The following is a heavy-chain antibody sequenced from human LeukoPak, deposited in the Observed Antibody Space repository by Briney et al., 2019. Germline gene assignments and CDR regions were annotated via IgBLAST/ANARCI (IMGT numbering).Heavy chain of an antibody. Sequence: KTSETLSLTCTVSGGSINSGSHSWGWIRQPPGKALEWIGSIYYSGRTYYNPSLKSRVAISVDTSKNQFSLEANSVTAADTAMYFCARSQWQGIDYWGQGTLVTVSS. J-gene: IGHJ4*02. CDR3: ARSQWQGIDY. V-gene: IGHV4-39*01. CDR1: GGSINSGSHS. D-gene: IGHD6-19*01. CDR2: IYYSGRT.